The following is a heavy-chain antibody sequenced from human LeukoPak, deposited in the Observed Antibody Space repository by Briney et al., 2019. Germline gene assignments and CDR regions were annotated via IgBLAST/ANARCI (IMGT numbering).Heavy chain of an antibody. D-gene: IGHD3-22*01. Sequence: SETLSLTCTVSGGSISSYYWSWIRQPPGKGLEWIGEINHSESTNYNPSLKSRVTISVDTSKNQFSLKLSSVTAADTAVYYCARDPYYYDSSVYHGGFDSWGQGTLVTVSS. V-gene: IGHV4-34*01. CDR3: ARDPYYYDSSVYHGGFDS. CDR1: GGSISSYY. J-gene: IGHJ4*02. CDR2: INHSEST.